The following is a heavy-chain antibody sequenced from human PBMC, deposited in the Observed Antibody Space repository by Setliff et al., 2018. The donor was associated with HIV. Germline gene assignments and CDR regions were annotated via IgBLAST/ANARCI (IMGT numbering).Heavy chain of an antibody. Sequence: ASVKVSCKASGYTFTSYDINWVRQATGQGLEWMGWMNPNSGNTGYAQKFQGRVSMTRDTSIGTAYMQLSGLRSEDTAVYYCARSLHYGDYPYYFDYWGQGTLVTVSS. CDR1: GYTFTSYD. D-gene: IGHD4-17*01. V-gene: IGHV1-8*02. J-gene: IGHJ4*02. CDR2: MNPNSGNT. CDR3: ARSLHYGDYPYYFDY.